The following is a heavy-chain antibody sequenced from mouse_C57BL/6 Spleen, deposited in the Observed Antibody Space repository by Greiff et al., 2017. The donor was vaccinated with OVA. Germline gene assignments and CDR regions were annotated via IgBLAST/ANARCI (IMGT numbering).Heavy chain of an antibody. V-gene: IGHV1-61*01. CDR2: IYPSDSET. Sequence: VQLQQPGAELVRPGSSVKLSCKASGYTFTSYWMDWVKQRPGQGLEWIGNIYPSDSETHYNQKFKDKATLTVDKSSSTAYMQLSSLTSEDSAVYYCARRGYGGFAYWGQGTLVTVSA. J-gene: IGHJ3*01. CDR1: GYTFTSYW. D-gene: IGHD3-1*01. CDR3: ARRGYGGFAY.